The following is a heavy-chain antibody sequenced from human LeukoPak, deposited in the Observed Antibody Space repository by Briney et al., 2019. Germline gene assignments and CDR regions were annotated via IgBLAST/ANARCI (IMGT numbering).Heavy chain of an antibody. CDR3: ARDPEQWPVTYYYYGMDV. D-gene: IGHD6-19*01. Sequence: KPGGSLRLSCAASGFTFSSYSMNWVRQAPGKGLEWVSSISSSSSYIYYADSVKGRFTISRDNAKNSLYLQMNSLRAEDTAVYYCARDPEQWPVTYYYYGMDVWGQGTTVTVSS. CDR1: GFTFSSYS. CDR2: ISSSSSYI. J-gene: IGHJ6*02. V-gene: IGHV3-21*04.